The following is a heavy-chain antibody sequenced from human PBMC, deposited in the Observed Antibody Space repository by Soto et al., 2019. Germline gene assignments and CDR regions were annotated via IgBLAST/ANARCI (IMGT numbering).Heavy chain of an antibody. J-gene: IGHJ4*02. Sequence: ASVKVSCKASGYTFTSYDINWVRQATEQGLEWMGWMNPNSGNTGYAQKFQGRVTMTRNTSINTAYMELSSLRSEGTAVYFCARAPGIAVAGQEFDFWGQGTLVTVSS. V-gene: IGHV1-8*01. CDR2: MNPNSGNT. CDR3: ARAPGIAVAGQEFDF. D-gene: IGHD6-19*01. CDR1: GYTFTSYD.